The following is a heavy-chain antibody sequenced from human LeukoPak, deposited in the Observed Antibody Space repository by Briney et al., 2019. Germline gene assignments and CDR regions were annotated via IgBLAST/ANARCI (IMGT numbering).Heavy chain of an antibody. V-gene: IGHV3-23*01. Sequence: GGSLRLSCAASGFTFNNYAMSWVRQAPGQGLEWVSAISGGGSTYYADSVKGRSTISRDNSKNALYLQMHSLRAEDTAVYYCAKSRWETYAVRAFDIWGQGTMVTVSS. CDR2: ISGGGST. CDR1: GFTFNNYA. J-gene: IGHJ3*02. CDR3: AKSRWETYAVRAFDI. D-gene: IGHD1-26*01.